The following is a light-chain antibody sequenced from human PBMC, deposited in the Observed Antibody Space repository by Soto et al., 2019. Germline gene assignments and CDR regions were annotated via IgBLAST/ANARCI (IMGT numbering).Light chain of an antibody. Sequence: SVLTQPASVSGSPGQSITVSCTGTSSDVGGYNSVSWYQQHPGKPPKLIIYEVSNRPSGVSDRFSGSKSGNTASLTISGLQAEDEADYHCSSYTSTSSYVFATGTKVTLL. CDR1: SSDVGGYNS. CDR2: EVS. V-gene: IGLV2-14*03. CDR3: SSYTSTSSYV. J-gene: IGLJ1*01.